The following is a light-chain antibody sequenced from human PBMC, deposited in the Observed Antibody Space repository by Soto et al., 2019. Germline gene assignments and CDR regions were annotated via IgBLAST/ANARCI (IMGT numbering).Light chain of an antibody. CDR3: QQYGDLPT. J-gene: IGKJ2*01. V-gene: IGKV3-20*01. CDR2: GAS. Sequence: EIVLTQSPGTLSLSPGERATLSCRASQGIISNYLAWYQQKPGQPPRLLIYGASSRATGIPDRFSGSGFGTDFALTFSRLEPEDFAVYYCQQYGDLPTVGQGTKVEIK. CDR1: QGIISNY.